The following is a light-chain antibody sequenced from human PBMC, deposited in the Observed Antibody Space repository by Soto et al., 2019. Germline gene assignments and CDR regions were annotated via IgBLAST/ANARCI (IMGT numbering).Light chain of an antibody. CDR1: QSVSSY. Sequence: EIVLTQSPATLSLSPGERATLSCRASQSVSSYLAWYQQKPGQAPRLLIYDASNRATGIPARFSGSGSGTDFALTSSSREPEDFAVYYCQQRSNWPAMFGQGTKVEIK. J-gene: IGKJ1*01. V-gene: IGKV3-11*01. CDR2: DAS. CDR3: QQRSNWPAM.